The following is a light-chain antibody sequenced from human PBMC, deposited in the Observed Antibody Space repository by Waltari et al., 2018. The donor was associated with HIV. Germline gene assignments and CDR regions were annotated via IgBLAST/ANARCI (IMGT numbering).Light chain of an antibody. CDR3: QQYGSSPGT. CDR2: GAS. CDR1: QSVSSSY. J-gene: IGKJ1*01. V-gene: IGKV3-20*01. Sequence: IVLTQSPGTLSLSPGERATLSCMASQSVSSSYLAWYQQKPGQAPRLLIYGASSRATGIPDRFSGSGSGTDFTLTISRLEAEDVAVYYCQQYGSSPGTFGQGTKVEIK.